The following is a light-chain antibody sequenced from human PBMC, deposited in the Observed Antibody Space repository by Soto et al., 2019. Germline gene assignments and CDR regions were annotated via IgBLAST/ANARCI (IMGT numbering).Light chain of an antibody. CDR1: QNLGTLY. J-gene: IGKJ5*01. V-gene: IGKV3D-15*01. CDR3: KQYNNWHRT. Sequence: EIVWTQSLATLSLSPGDRCTPSGLARQNLGTLYLAWFQQKSGQANRILIFGAYSRAAGITDRFSGSASGTEFTLTISSMQSEDFAVYYCKQYNNWHRTFGTGTRVEIK. CDR2: GAY.